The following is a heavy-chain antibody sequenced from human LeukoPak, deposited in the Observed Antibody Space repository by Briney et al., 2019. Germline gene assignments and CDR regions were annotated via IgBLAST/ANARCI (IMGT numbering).Heavy chain of an antibody. D-gene: IGHD6-13*01. Sequence: SVKVSCKASGGTFSSYAISWVRQAPGQGLEWMGRIIPILGIANYAQKFQGRVTITADKSTSTAYMELSSLRSEDTAVYYCARDYPPQYSSTYFDYWGQGTLVTVSS. V-gene: IGHV1-69*04. CDR1: GGTFSSYA. CDR3: ARDYPPQYSSTYFDY. CDR2: IIPILGIA. J-gene: IGHJ4*02.